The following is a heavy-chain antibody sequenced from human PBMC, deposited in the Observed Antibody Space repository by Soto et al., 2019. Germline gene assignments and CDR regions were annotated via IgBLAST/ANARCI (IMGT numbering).Heavy chain of an antibody. J-gene: IGHJ4*02. D-gene: IGHD3-22*01. CDR1: GYTFTIYA. Sequence: ASVKVSCKASGYTFTIYAMHWVLQAPGQRLEWMGWINAGNGNTKYSQKFQGRVTITRDTSASTAYMELSSLRSEDTAVYYCARWDYYDSSGYYDYWGQGTLVTVSS. V-gene: IGHV1-3*01. CDR2: INAGNGNT. CDR3: ARWDYYDSSGYYDY.